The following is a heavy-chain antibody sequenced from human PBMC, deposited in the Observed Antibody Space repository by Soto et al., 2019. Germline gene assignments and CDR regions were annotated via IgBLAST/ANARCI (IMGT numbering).Heavy chain of an antibody. CDR1: GGTFSSYA. V-gene: IGHV1-69*01. CDR3: AREGYSRGWYGDAFDI. CDR2: IIPIFGTA. Sequence: QVQLVQSGAEVKKPGSSVKVSCKASGGTFSSYAISWVRQAPGQGLEWMGGIIPIFGTANYAQKFQGRVTITADESTSTAYLELSSLRSEDTAVYYCAREGYSRGWYGDAFDIWGQGTIVTVSS. D-gene: IGHD6-19*01. J-gene: IGHJ3*02.